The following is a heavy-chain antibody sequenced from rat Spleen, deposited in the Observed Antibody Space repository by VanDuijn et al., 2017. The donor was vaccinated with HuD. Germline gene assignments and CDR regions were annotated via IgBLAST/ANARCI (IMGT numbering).Heavy chain of an antibody. CDR2: ISYGDSSGHSST. D-gene: IGHD1-11*01. CDR1: GFNLSDYG. CDR3: ARLRRIFGYYFDY. J-gene: IGHJ2*01. V-gene: IGHV5-7*01. Sequence: EVQLVESGGGLVQPGRSLKLSCAASGFNLSDYGMAWVRQAPKRGLEWVATISYGDSSGHSSTYYRDSVKGRFTISRDNAKTTLSLQMDSLRSEDTATYYCARLRRIFGYYFDYWGQGVMVTVSS.